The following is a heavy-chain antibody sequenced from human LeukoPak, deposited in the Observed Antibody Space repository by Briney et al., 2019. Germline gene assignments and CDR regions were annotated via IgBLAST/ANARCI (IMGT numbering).Heavy chain of an antibody. CDR3: ARQSSYSIPSYILPYYYDSSGYDY. V-gene: IGHV4-30-2*03. CDR2: IYHSGST. D-gene: IGHD3-22*01. Sequence: SQTLSLTCAVSGGSISSGGYSWSWIRQPPGKGLEWIGYIYHSGSTYYNPSLKSRVTISVDTSKNQFSLKLSSVTAADTAVYYCARQSSYSIPSYILPYYYDSSGYDYWGQGTLVTVSS. J-gene: IGHJ4*02. CDR1: GGSISSGGYS.